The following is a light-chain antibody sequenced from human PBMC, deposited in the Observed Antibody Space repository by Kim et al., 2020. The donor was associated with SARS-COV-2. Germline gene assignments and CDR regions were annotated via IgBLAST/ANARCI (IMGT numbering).Light chain of an antibody. V-gene: IGKV3-11*01. J-gene: IGKJ1*01. CDR1: QSVSSY. CDR2: DAS. CDR3: QQRSNWPPWT. Sequence: SPREGADLSCRASQSVSSYLAWYQQKPGQAPRLLIYDASDRATGIPARFSGSGSGTDFTLTISSLEPEDFAVYYCQQRSNWPPWTFGQGTKVDIK.